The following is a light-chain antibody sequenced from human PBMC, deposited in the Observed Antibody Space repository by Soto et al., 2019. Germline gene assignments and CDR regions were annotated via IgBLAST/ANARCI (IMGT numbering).Light chain of an antibody. CDR2: GAS. V-gene: IGKV3-20*01. J-gene: IGKJ5*01. CDR3: QQYGSSPT. Sequence: ELVLTQSPGTLSLSPLERSTLPFMASQRVSSGYLGWYQQRPGQAPRLLLYGASNRAAGIPDRFSGRGSETDFTLTISRLEPEDFAVYYCQQYGSSPTFGQGTRLEIK. CDR1: QRVSSGY.